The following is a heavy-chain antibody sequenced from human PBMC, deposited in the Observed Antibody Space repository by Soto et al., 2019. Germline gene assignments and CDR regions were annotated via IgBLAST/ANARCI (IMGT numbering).Heavy chain of an antibody. Sequence: GGSLRLSCAASGFTFSGSAMHWVRQASGKGLEWVGRIRSKANSYATAYAASVKGRFTISRDDSKNTANLQMNSLKTEDRAVYYCTRHRHVSPVLYYMDVWGKGTTVTVSS. J-gene: IGHJ6*03. CDR2: IRSKANSYAT. D-gene: IGHD1-1*01. CDR1: GFTFSGSA. CDR3: TRHRHVSPVLYYMDV. V-gene: IGHV3-73*01.